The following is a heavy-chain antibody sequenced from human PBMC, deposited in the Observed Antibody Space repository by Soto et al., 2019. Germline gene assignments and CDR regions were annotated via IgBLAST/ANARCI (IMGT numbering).Heavy chain of an antibody. D-gene: IGHD3-3*01. CDR3: ARSFYDFWSGSQNWFDP. Sequence: GSLRLSCAASGFTFSSYGMHWVRQAPGKGLEWVAVIWYDGSNKYYADSVKGRFTISRDNSKNTLYPQMNSLRAEDTAVYYCARSFYDFWSGSQNWFDPWGQGTLVTVSS. CDR2: IWYDGSNK. CDR1: GFTFSSYG. J-gene: IGHJ5*02. V-gene: IGHV3-33*01.